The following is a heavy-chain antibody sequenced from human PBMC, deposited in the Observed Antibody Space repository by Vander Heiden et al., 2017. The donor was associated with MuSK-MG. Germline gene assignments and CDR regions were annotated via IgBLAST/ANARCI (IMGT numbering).Heavy chain of an antibody. Sequence: QVQLQESGPGLVKPSETLSLTCTVSGYSIGTGYYWAWIRQPPGKGLEWIGNIYHSGYTYYNPSLRSRITISIDTSKNQFSLRLSSVTAVDTAVYFCARVSPWEYSWGQGTLGTVSS. CDR1: GYSIGTGYY. J-gene: IGHJ5*02. D-gene: IGHD1-26*01. CDR3: ARVSPWEYS. CDR2: IYHSGYT. V-gene: IGHV4-38-2*02.